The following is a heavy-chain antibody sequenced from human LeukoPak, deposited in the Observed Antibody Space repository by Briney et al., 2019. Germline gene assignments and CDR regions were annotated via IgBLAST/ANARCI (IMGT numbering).Heavy chain of an antibody. CDR3: ARRDAVTTDAFDI. CDR2: IYYSGST. V-gene: IGHV4-39*01. Sequence: SETLSLTCTVSGGSISSSSYSWAWIRQPPGKGLEWIGSIYYSGSTYYNPSLKSRVTISVDTSKNQFSLKLSSVTAADTAVYYCARRDAVTTDAFDIWGQGTMVTVSS. D-gene: IGHD4-17*01. J-gene: IGHJ3*02. CDR1: GGSISSSSYS.